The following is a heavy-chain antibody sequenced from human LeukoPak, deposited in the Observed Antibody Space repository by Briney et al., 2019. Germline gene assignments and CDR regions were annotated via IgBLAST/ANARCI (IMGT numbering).Heavy chain of an antibody. Sequence: SETLSLTCTVSGYSISSGHYWGWIRQPPGKGLEWIGSIYHSGSTYYNPSLKSRVTISVDTSKNQFSLKLSSVTAADTAVYYCARLGSSWYGEVSPFFDYWGQGTLVTVSS. CDR3: ARLGSSWYGEVSPFFDY. CDR1: GYSISSGHY. V-gene: IGHV4-38-2*02. D-gene: IGHD6-13*01. J-gene: IGHJ4*02. CDR2: IYHSGST.